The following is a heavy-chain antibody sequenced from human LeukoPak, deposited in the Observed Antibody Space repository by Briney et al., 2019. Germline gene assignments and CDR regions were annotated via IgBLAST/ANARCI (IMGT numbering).Heavy chain of an antibody. CDR3: ARVVRAHYYGSGSTDLDY. V-gene: IGHV3-74*01. CDR1: GFTFSSYW. J-gene: IGHJ4*02. CDR2: INSDGSST. Sequence: GGSLRLSCAASGFTFSSYWMHWVRQAPGKGLVWVSRINSDGSSTSYADSVKGRFTISRDNAKNTLYLQMNSLRAEDTAVYYCARVVRAHYYGSGSTDLDYWGQGTLVTVSS. D-gene: IGHD3-10*01.